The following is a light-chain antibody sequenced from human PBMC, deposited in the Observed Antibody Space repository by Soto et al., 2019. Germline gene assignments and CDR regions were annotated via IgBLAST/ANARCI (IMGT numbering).Light chain of an antibody. CDR1: QTISTW. Sequence: DIQMTQSPSTLSASVGDRVIITCRASQTISTWLAWYKQKPGKAPKLLLYEASTLESGVPSRFSGSGSGTEFTLTISSLQPDDFATYFCQQYDGNWWTFGQGTKVDIK. J-gene: IGKJ1*01. V-gene: IGKV1-5*03. CDR2: EAS. CDR3: QQYDGNWWT.